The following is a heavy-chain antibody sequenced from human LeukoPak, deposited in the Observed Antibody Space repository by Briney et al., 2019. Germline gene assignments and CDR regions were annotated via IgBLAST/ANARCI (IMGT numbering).Heavy chain of an antibody. CDR2: IHIGGST. V-gene: IGHV4-39*01. CDR3: AAGGTIAGTSDYYYYMDV. Sequence: PSETLSLTCTVSGGSISSSAYHWGWIRQPPGKGLEWIGSIHIGGSTYYNPSLKSRVTISVDTSKNQFSLKLSSVTAADTAVYYCAAGGTIAGTSDYYYYMDVWGKGTTVTISS. J-gene: IGHJ6*03. CDR1: GGSISSSAYH. D-gene: IGHD1-20*01.